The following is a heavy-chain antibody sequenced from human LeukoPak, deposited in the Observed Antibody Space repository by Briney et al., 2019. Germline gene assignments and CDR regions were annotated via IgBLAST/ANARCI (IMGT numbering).Heavy chain of an antibody. CDR3: ARETAADGYNYFDY. CDR1: DGSISSGGYY. CDR2: IYYSGST. J-gene: IGHJ4*02. Sequence: PSQTLSLTCTVSDGSISSGGYYWSWIRQHPGKGLEWIGYIYYSGSTYYNPSLKSRVTISVDTSKNQFSLKLSSVTAADTAVYYCARETAADGYNYFDYWGQGTLVTVSS. V-gene: IGHV4-31*03. D-gene: IGHD5-24*01.